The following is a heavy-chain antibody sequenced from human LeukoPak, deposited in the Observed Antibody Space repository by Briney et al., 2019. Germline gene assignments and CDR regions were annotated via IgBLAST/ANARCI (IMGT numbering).Heavy chain of an antibody. J-gene: IGHJ6*02. CDR3: ARDIMDV. CDR2: IYSGGST. V-gene: IGHV3-53*04. Sequence: AXXXGLEWVSVIYSGGSTYYADSVKGRFTISRHNSKNTLYLQMNSLRAEDTAVYYCARDIMDVWGQGTTVTVSS.